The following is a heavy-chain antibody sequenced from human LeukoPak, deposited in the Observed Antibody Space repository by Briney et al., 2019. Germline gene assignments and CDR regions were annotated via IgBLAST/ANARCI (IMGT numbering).Heavy chain of an antibody. J-gene: IGHJ4*02. D-gene: IGHD3-22*01. Sequence: GGSLRLSCAASGFTFSSYSMNWVRQAPGKGLEWVSYISSSSSTIYYADSVKGRFTISRDNAKNSLYLQMNSLRAEDTALYYCAKDFSRYDSSGYYFSWGQGTLVTVSS. CDR3: AKDFSRYDSSGYYFS. CDR1: GFTFSSYS. CDR2: ISSSSSTI. V-gene: IGHV3-48*01.